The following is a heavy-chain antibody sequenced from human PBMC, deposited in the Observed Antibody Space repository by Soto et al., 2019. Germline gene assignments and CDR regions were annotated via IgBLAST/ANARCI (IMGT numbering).Heavy chain of an antibody. J-gene: IGHJ3*02. CDR3: ASRGKIFGVAKPHWGAFDI. CDR2: IYYSGST. D-gene: IGHD3-3*01. V-gene: IGHV4-59*01. Sequence: SETLSLTCTVSGGSISSYYWSWIRQPPGKGLEWIGYIYYSGSTNYNPSLKSRVTISVDTSKNQFSLKLSSVTAADTAVYYCASRGKIFGVAKPHWGAFDIWGQGTMVTVSS. CDR1: GGSISSYY.